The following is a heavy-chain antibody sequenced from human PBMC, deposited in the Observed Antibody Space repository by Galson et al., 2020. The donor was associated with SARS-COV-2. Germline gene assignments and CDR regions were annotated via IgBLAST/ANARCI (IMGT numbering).Heavy chain of an antibody. J-gene: IGHJ6*02. CDR1: GFRFSLYA. CDR2: ISGSVTKT. CDR3: AKGLSRAVYGMDV. V-gene: IGHV3-23*01. Sequence: GGSLRLSCAASGFRFSLYAMNWVRQAPGKGLEWVSSISGSVTKTYYADSVKGRFTISRDDSKSTMFLQMNSLRADDTAVYYCAKGLSRAVYGMDVGGQGTTVAGSS. D-gene: IGHD6-19*01.